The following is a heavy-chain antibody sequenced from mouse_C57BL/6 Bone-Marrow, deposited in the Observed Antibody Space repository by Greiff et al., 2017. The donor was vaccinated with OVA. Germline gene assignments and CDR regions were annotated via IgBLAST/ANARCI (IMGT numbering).Heavy chain of an antibody. J-gene: IGHJ1*03. V-gene: IGHV5S21*01. D-gene: IGHD1-3*01. Sequence: EVKLVESGEGLVKPGGSLKLSCAASGFTFSSYAMSWVRQTPEKRLEWVAYISSGGDYIYYADTVKGRFTISRDNARNTLYLQMSSLKSEDTAMYYCTRRPSLSGYFDVWGTGTTVTVSS. CDR2: ISSGGDYI. CDR3: TRRPSLSGYFDV. CDR1: GFTFSSYA.